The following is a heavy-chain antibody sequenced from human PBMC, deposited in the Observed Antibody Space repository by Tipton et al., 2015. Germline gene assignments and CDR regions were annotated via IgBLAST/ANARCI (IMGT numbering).Heavy chain of an antibody. Sequence: GRFTFSRDNAKNSLYLQMDSLRPEDTALYYCAKAARVTLNYFDYWGQGTLVTVSS. D-gene: IGHD4-23*01. J-gene: IGHJ4*02. V-gene: IGHV3-9*01. CDR3: AKAARVTLNYFDY.